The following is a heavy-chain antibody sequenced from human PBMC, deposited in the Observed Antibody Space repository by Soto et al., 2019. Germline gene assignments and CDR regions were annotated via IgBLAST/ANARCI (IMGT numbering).Heavy chain of an antibody. J-gene: IGHJ6*02. CDR1: GDSIRSGNHY. CDR2: IYYSGGT. D-gene: IGHD3-9*01. CDR3: ARAYILTVYGCMDV. Sequence: KPSETLSLTCTVSGDSIRSGNHYWSWIRQPPGKGLEWIGYIYYSGGTYYSPSLKSRVTISVDTSKTQSSLKLNSVTAADTAVCYCARAYILTVYGCMDVWGQGTTVTVSS. V-gene: IGHV4-30-4*01.